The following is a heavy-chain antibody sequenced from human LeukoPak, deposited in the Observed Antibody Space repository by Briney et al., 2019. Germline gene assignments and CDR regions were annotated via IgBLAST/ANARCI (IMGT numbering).Heavy chain of an antibody. CDR3: AKDFRIGYSAHFDY. Sequence: GGSLRLSCAASEFTVSSNYMSWVRQAPGKGLEWVSVTYSGGSTYYADSVKGRFTISRDNSKNTLYLQMDSLRGEDTAVYYCAKDFRIGYSAHFDYWGQGALVTVSS. CDR1: EFTVSSNY. CDR2: TYSGGST. J-gene: IGHJ4*02. D-gene: IGHD2-21*01. V-gene: IGHV3-53*01.